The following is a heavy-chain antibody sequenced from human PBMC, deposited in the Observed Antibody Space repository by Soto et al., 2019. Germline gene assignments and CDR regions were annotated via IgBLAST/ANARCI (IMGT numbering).Heavy chain of an antibody. V-gene: IGHV1-18*01. CDR3: ARDGNQGDRGHFDS. D-gene: IGHD3-16*01. CDR1: GHTFITYG. CDR2: INNRNGNT. Sequence: QVQLVQSGAEVRKPGASLKVSCKASGHTFITYGVSWVRQAPGQGLEWMGWINNRNGNTNDAQKFQGRVTMTTATSTTTVYMELRSLRSDATAVYYCARDGNQGDRGHFDSGGQGTLVTVTP. J-gene: IGHJ4*02.